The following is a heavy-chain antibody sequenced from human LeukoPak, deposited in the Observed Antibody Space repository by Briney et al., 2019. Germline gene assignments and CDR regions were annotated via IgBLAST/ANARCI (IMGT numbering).Heavy chain of an antibody. CDR3: AKDLFLEWFIDY. D-gene: IGHD3-3*01. J-gene: IGHJ4*02. Sequence: GGSLRLSCAASGFTLSSYAMSWVRQAPGKGLEWVSAISGSGGSTYYADSVKGRFTISRDNSKNTLYLQMNSLRAEDTAVYYCAKDLFLEWFIDYWGQGTLVTVSS. CDR2: ISGSGGST. CDR1: GFTLSSYA. V-gene: IGHV3-23*01.